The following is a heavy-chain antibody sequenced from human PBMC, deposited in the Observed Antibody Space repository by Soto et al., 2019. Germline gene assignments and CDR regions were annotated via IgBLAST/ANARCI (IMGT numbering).Heavy chain of an antibody. CDR3: ARGSYDFWSGYLYYMDV. D-gene: IGHD3-3*01. J-gene: IGHJ6*03. CDR1: GFTFSIYS. V-gene: IGHV3-7*04. Sequence: EVQLVESGGGLVQPGGSLRLSCAASGFTFSIYSMSWVRQAPGKGLEWVANIKEDGSEKYYVDSVKGRFTISRDNAKKSLYLQMNSLRAEDTAVHYCARGSYDFWSGYLYYMDVWGTGTTVTVSS. CDR2: IKEDGSEK.